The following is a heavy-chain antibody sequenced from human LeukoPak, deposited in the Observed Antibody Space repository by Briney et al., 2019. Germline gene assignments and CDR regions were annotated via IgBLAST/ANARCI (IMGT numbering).Heavy chain of an antibody. D-gene: IGHD3-22*01. CDR3: ARDQKVTMIVVVSPTLDHQNDAFDI. J-gene: IGHJ3*02. CDR1: GYTFTNYY. V-gene: IGHV1-2*02. CDR2: INPKSGGT. Sequence: ASVKVSCKASGYTFTNYYMHWVRQAPGQGLEWMGWINPKSGGTNYAQKFQGRVTMTRDTSISTAYMELNRLRSDDTAVYYCARDQKVTMIVVVSPTLDHQNDAFDIWGQGTMVTVSS.